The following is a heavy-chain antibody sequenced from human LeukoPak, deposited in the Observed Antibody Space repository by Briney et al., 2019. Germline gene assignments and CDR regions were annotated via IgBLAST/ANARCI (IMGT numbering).Heavy chain of an antibody. V-gene: IGHV3-66*01. CDR1: GGSISYFY. CDR3: ARDSRWSYPFDI. J-gene: IGHJ3*02. D-gene: IGHD4-23*01. CDR2: IYSGGST. Sequence: ETLSLTCTVSGGSISYFYWSWVRQAPGKGLEWVSVIYSGGSTYYADSVKGRFTISRDNSKNTLYLQMNSLRAEDTAVYYCARDSRWSYPFDIWGQGTMVTVSS.